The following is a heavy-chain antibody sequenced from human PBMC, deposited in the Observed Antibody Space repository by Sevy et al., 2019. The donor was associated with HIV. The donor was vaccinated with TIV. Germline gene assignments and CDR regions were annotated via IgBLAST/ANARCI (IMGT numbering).Heavy chain of an antibody. CDR1: GYTLNELS. CDR3: ATAREYYYESSGYFDY. Sequence: ASVKVSCKVSGYTLNELSMHWVRQAPGKGLEWMGRFDPEDGETIYAQKFQGRVTMTEDTSTDTAYMELSSLRSEETAGYYCATAREYYYESSGYFDYWGQGTLVTVSS. D-gene: IGHD3-22*01. J-gene: IGHJ4*02. V-gene: IGHV1-24*01. CDR2: FDPEDGET.